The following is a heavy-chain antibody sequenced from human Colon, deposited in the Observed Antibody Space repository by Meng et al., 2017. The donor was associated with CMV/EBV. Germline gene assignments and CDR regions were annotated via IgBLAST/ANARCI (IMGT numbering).Heavy chain of an antibody. CDR2: ISSSSSAI. Sequence: GESLKISCAASGFSFSNNHMNWVRQAPGRGLEWISYISSSSSAIEYTDSVKGRFTSSRDNAKSTLYLQMNSLRADDTALYYCARVFTLTVLVQPFDYWGQGTLVTVSS. J-gene: IGHJ4*02. V-gene: IGHV3-48*04. CDR3: ARVFTLTVLVQPFDY. D-gene: IGHD3-22*01. CDR1: GFSFSNNH.